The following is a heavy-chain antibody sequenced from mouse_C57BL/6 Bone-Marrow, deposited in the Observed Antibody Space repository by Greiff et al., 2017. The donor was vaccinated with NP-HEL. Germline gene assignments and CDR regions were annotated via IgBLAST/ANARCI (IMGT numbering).Heavy chain of an antibody. D-gene: IGHD2-4*01. CDR2: INPGNGGT. CDR1: GYTFTSYW. J-gene: IGHJ3*01. CDR3: ARGDYDYAWFAY. Sequence: QVQLQQPGTELVKPGASVKLSCKASGYTFTSYWMHWVKQRPGQGLEWIGNINPGNGGTNYNEKFKSKATLTVDKSSSTAYMQLSSLTSEDSAVYYCARGDYDYAWFAYWGQGTLVTVSA. V-gene: IGHV1-53*01.